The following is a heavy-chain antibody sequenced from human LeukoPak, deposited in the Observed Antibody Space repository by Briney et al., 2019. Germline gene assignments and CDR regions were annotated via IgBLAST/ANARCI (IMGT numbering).Heavy chain of an antibody. V-gene: IGHV3-21*01. D-gene: IGHD3-22*01. Sequence: GRSLRLSYAASGFTFSSYSMNWVRQAPGKGLEWVSSISSSSSYIYYADSVKGRFTISRDNAKNSLYLQMNSLRAEDTAVYYCARGAYYDSSGRGLDYWGQGTLVTVSS. CDR1: GFTFSSYS. J-gene: IGHJ4*02. CDR2: ISSSSSYI. CDR3: ARGAYYDSSGRGLDY.